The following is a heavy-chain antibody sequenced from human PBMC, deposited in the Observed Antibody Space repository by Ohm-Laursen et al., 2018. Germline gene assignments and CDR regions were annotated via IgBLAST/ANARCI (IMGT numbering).Heavy chain of an antibody. Sequence: GTLSLTCAVSGGSISGHYWTWIRQPAGKGLDWIGRIYSRGNTDYNPSLKSQVTISLDTSKNQFSLKLNSVTAADTAVYYCARGLVVNSGYDWGWDYWGQGALVTVSS. D-gene: IGHD5-12*01. CDR1: GGSISGHY. V-gene: IGHV4-4*07. CDR2: IYSRGNT. CDR3: ARGLVVNSGYDWGWDY. J-gene: IGHJ4*02.